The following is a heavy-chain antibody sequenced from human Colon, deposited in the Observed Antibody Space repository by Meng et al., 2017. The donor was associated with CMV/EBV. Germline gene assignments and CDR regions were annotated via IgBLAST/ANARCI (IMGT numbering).Heavy chain of an antibody. V-gene: IGHV7-4-1*02. CDR3: ARGILATVDY. D-gene: IGHD5-12*01. CDR1: GYNIRTYA. Sequence: KLDCKASGYNIRTYAMDWVRQAPGQGLEWMGWINTNTGNPTYAQGFTGRFVFSLDTSVSTAYLQINSLKAEDTAVYYCARGILATVDYWGQGTLVTVSS. J-gene: IGHJ4*02. CDR2: INTNTGNP.